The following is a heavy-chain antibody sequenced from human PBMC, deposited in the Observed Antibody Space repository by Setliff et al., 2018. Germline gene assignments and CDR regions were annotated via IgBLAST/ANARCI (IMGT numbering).Heavy chain of an antibody. CDR2: VSYFGAS. CDR1: GGSVNDYY. J-gene: IGHJ4*02. CDR3: ARDPGFHSGTWCLGD. D-gene: IGHD2-8*01. Sequence: SETLSLTCTVSGGSVNDYYWSWIRRPPGKGLEWIGTVSYFGASYSNPSLKSRLNISLDKSANRFSLNLASVTAADTALYYCARDPGFHSGTWCLGDWGQGIQVTVSS. V-gene: IGHV4-59*02.